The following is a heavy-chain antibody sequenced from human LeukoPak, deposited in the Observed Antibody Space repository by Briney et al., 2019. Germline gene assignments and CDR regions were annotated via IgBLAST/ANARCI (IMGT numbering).Heavy chain of an antibody. J-gene: IGHJ3*02. V-gene: IGHV3-21*01. D-gene: IGHD2-15*01. CDR3: ARLFYSSRPDAFDI. Sequence: GGSLRLSCAASGFTFSSSTMNWVRQAPGKGLEWVSSISGSSSHIYYADSVKGRSTISRDNAKNSLFLQMNSLRVEDTAVYYCARLFYSSRPDAFDIWGQGTMVTVSS. CDR2: ISGSSSHI. CDR1: GFTFSSST.